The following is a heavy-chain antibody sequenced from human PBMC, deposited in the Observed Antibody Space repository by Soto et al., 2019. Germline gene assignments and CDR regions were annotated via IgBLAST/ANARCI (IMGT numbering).Heavy chain of an antibody. V-gene: IGHV3-7*01. CDR1: GFTFSTYW. CDR2: IKEDGSEK. CDR3: ERDDGGYGD. D-gene: IGHD5-12*01. Sequence: EVQLVDSGGGLVQPGGSLSLSCEASGFTFSTYWMSWVRQTPGKGLEWVANIKEDGSEKYYVDSVKGRFTISSDTGKNSLYLHMNSLRDEDTAVYYCERDDGGYGDWGQGTLVTVSS. J-gene: IGHJ4*02.